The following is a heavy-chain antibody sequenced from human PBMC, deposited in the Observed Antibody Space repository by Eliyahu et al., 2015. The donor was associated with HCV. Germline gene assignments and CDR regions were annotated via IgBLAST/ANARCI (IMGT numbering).Heavy chain of an antibody. CDR3: ARDGVSRDIVVVVAASPQSYYYYGMDV. CDR1: GGTFSSYA. Sequence: QVQLVQSGAEVKKPGSSVKVSCKASGGTFSSYAIXWVRXAPGQGLEWMGRIIPILGIANYAQKLQGRVTITADKSTSTAYMELSSLRSEDTAVYYCARDGVSRDIVVVVAASPQSYYYYGMDVWGQGTTVTVSS. CDR2: IIPILGIA. J-gene: IGHJ6*02. V-gene: IGHV1-69*04. D-gene: IGHD2-15*01.